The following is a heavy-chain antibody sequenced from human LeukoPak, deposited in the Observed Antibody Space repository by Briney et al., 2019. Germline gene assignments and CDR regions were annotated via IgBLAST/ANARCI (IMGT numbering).Heavy chain of an antibody. Sequence: PGGSLRLSCAASGFTFSSYAMSWVRQAPGKGLEWVSAISGSGGSTYYADSVKGRFTISRDNSKNTLYLQMNSLRAEDTAVYYCAKDPRGYCSSTGCPDNWFDPWGQGTLVTVSS. J-gene: IGHJ5*02. CDR3: AKDPRGYCSSTGCPDNWFDP. V-gene: IGHV3-23*01. D-gene: IGHD2-2*01. CDR2: ISGSGGST. CDR1: GFTFSSYA.